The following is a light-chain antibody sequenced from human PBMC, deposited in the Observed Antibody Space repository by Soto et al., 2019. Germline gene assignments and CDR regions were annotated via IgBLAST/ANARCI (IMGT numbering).Light chain of an antibody. CDR1: QSLEYSDGRTL. V-gene: IGKV2-30*01. CDR3: MQGRYWAT. Sequence: DVVMTQSPLSLSVTLGQPASISCSSTQSLEYSDGRTLLNWFQQRPGQSPRRLLYKVSNRDSGVPDTFSGSGSGTNFTLKISRVEAEDVGVYFCMQGRYWATFGQGTKLEIK. CDR2: KVS. J-gene: IGKJ2*01.